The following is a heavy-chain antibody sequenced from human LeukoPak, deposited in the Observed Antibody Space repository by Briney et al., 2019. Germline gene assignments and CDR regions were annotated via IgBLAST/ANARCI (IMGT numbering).Heavy chain of an antibody. J-gene: IGHJ5*02. Sequence: GESLRISCKGSGYSFTSYWISWVRQMPGKGLEWMGRVDPSDSYTNYSPSFQGHVTISADKSISTAYLQWSSLKASDTAMYYCAREAVEPNWFDPWGQGTLVTVS. V-gene: IGHV5-10-1*01. CDR2: VDPSDSYT. CDR1: GYSFTSYW. CDR3: AREAVEPNWFDP.